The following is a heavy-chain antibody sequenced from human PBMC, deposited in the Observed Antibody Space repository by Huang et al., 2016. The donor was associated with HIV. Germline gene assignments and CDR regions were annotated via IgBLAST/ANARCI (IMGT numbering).Heavy chain of an antibody. D-gene: IGHD6-19*01. Sequence: QMQLVQSGPEVKKPGTSVKVSCKASGFTFTSSAVQWVRQARGQRLEGIRWIVVGSGNTNYAQKFQERVTITRDMSTSTAYMELSSLRSEDTAVYYCAAYTSGPAGYYYYYDMDVWGQGTTVTVSS. CDR3: AAYTSGPAGYYYYYDMDV. J-gene: IGHJ6*02. V-gene: IGHV1-58*01. CDR1: GFTFTSSA. CDR2: IVVGSGNT.